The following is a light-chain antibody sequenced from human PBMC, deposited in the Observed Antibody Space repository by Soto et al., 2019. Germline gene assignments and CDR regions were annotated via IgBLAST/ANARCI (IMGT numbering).Light chain of an antibody. CDR1: SSDVGGYNY. J-gene: IGLJ2*01. CDR2: DVS. Sequence: QSALTQPRSVSGSPGQSVTISCTGSSSDVGGYNYVSWYQQHPGKAPKLMIYDVSLRPSGVPDRFSGSKSGNTASLTISGLQADDEADYYCCSYAGSYVVFGGGTQLTVL. CDR3: CSYAGSYVV. V-gene: IGLV2-11*01.